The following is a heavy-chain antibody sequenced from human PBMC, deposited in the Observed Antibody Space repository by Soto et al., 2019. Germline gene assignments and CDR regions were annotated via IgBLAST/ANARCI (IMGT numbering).Heavy chain of an antibody. D-gene: IGHD3-16*01. CDR3: ANDVARQIAYLLDP. V-gene: IGHV1-2*02. CDR1: GFSFTGYY. Sequence: ASLQVSCKASGFSFTGYYIHWLRQAPGQGLEWMGWINAHSGGTEYAQKFQGRVTLTRDTSIATAYLTLTSLTSDDTALYYCANDVARQIAYLLDPWSQGNQVTV. CDR2: INAHSGGT. J-gene: IGHJ5*02.